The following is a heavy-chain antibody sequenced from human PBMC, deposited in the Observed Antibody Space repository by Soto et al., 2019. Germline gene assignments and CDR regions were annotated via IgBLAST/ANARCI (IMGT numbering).Heavy chain of an antibody. J-gene: IGHJ5*02. CDR3: ARLNGYSSSWYLP. V-gene: IGHV4-39*01. CDR2: IYYSGST. D-gene: IGHD6-13*01. CDR1: GGSISSSSYY. Sequence: QLQLQESGPGLVKPSETLSLTCTVSGGSISSSSYYWGWIRQPPGKGLEWIGSIYYSGSTYYNPSLKSRVTISVDTSKNQFSLKLSSVTAADTAVYYCARLNGYSSSWYLPWGQGTLVTVSS.